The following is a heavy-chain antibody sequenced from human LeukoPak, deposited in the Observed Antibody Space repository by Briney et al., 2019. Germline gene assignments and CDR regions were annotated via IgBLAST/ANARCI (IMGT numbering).Heavy chain of an antibody. J-gene: IGHJ4*02. D-gene: IGHD5-18*01. CDR3: ARDRIEPSNLVYVY. CDR1: GFTFSSYA. Sequence: GGSLRLSCAASGFTFSSYAMSWVRQAPGKGLEWVSAISGSGGSTYYADSVKGRFTISRDNSKNTLYLQMNSLRAEDTAVYYCARDRIEPSNLVYVYWGQGTLVTVSS. V-gene: IGHV3-23*01. CDR2: ISGSGGST.